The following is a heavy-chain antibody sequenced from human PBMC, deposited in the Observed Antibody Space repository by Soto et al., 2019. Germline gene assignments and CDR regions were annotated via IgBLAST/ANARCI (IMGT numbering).Heavy chain of an antibody. CDR1: GFTFSSYA. V-gene: IGHV3-23*01. CDR2: ISGSGGST. Sequence: PGGSLRLSCAASGFTFSSYAMSWVRQAPGKGLEWVSAISGSGGSTYYADSVKGRFTISRDNSKNTLYLQMNSLRAEDTAVYYCAKDSEVVVAGPNWFDPWGQGTLVTGSS. CDR3: AKDSEVVVAGPNWFDP. D-gene: IGHD2-15*01. J-gene: IGHJ5*02.